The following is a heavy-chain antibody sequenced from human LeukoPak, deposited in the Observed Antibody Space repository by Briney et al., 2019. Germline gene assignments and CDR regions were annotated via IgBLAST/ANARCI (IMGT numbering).Heavy chain of an antibody. D-gene: IGHD3-9*01. CDR1: GVTVTSNY. CDR3: AKVGTYYDILTGYYTTPRNYFDY. CDR2: IYSGGST. J-gene: IGHJ4*02. V-gene: IGHV3-53*01. Sequence: GGSLRLSCAASGVTVTSNYMSWVRQAPGKGLEWVSVIYSGGSTNYSHSLKGRFTISRDNSKNTLYLQMNSLSAEDTAVYYCAKVGTYYDILTGYYTTPRNYFDYWGQGSLVTVSS.